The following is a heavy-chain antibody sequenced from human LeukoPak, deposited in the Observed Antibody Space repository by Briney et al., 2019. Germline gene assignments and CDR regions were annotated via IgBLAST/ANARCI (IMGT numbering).Heavy chain of an antibody. D-gene: IGHD2-15*01. V-gene: IGHV1-2*02. Sequence: ASVKVSCKASGYTFTGYYMHWVRQAPGQGLEWMGWINPNSGGTNYAQKFQGRVTMTRDTSISTAYMELSRLRPDDTAVYYCARVVVVVGTQLPSWFDPWGQGTLVTVSS. J-gene: IGHJ5*02. CDR2: INPNSGGT. CDR3: ARVVVVVGTQLPSWFDP. CDR1: GYTFTGYY.